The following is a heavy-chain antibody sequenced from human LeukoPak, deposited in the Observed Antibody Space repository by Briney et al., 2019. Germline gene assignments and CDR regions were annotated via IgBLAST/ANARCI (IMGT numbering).Heavy chain of an antibody. CDR1: GFTFSTYE. V-gene: IGHV3-23*01. D-gene: IGHD5-12*01. CDR2: ISGSGGST. Sequence: GGSLRLSCVGSGFTFSTYEMTWVRQAPGKGLEWVSAISGSGGSTYYADSVKGRFTISRDNSKNTLYLQMNSLRAEDTAVYYCAKAPDIVATITGYWGQGTLVTVSS. J-gene: IGHJ4*02. CDR3: AKAPDIVATITGY.